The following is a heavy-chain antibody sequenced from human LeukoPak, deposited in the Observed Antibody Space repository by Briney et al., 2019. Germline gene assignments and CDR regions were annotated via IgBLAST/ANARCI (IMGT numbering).Heavy chain of an antibody. J-gene: IGHJ3*02. V-gene: IGHV1-69*04. D-gene: IGHD1-26*01. CDR3: ARPAVGARSYAFDI. Sequence: GASVKVSCKASGGTFSSYAISWVRQAPGQGLEWMGRIIPILGIANYAQKFQGRVTITADKSTSTAYMELSSLRSEDTAVYYRARPAVGARSYAFDIWGQGTMVTVSS. CDR2: IIPILGIA. CDR1: GGTFSSYA.